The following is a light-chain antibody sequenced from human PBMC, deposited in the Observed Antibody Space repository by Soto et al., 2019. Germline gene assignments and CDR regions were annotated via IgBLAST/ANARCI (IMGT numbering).Light chain of an antibody. Sequence: EIVLTQSPGTLSLSPGERGTLSCGTSQTVNSAYLAWYQQKPGQAPRLLISGASTRATGIPDRFSGSGSGTDFTLTISRLEPEDFAVYYCQQYNNGPRTFGQRTKVDI. V-gene: IGKV3-20*01. J-gene: IGKJ1*01. CDR3: QQYNNGPRT. CDR1: QTVNSAY. CDR2: GAS.